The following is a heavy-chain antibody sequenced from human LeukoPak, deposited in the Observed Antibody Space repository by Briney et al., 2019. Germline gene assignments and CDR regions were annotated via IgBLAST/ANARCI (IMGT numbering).Heavy chain of an antibody. V-gene: IGHV3-11*01. J-gene: IGHJ4*02. Sequence: GGSLSLSCAASGFTFSDYYMSWIRQAPGKGLEWVSYISSSGSTIYYADSVKGRFTISRDNAKNSLYLQMNSLSTEDTAVYYCAKEASHCSSRHYDYWGQGILVTVSS. CDR1: GFTFSDYY. CDR3: AKEASHCSSRHYDY. CDR2: ISSSGSTI. D-gene: IGHD6-13*01.